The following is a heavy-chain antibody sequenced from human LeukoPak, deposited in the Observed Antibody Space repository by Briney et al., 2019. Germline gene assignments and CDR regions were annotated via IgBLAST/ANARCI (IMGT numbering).Heavy chain of an antibody. CDR1: GFTFSGSA. V-gene: IGHV3-73*01. J-gene: IGHJ4*02. Sequence: GGSLRLSCAASGFTFSGSAMHWVRQASGKGLEWVGRIRSNLNSYATSYAASVKGRFTISRDNAENSLYLQMNSLRAEDTAVYYCARDGGIAGPEYWGQGTLVTVSS. D-gene: IGHD6-13*01. CDR3: ARDGGIAGPEY. CDR2: IRSNLNSYAT.